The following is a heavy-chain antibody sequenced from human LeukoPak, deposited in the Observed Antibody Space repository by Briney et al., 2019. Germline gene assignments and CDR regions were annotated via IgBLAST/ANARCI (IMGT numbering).Heavy chain of an antibody. D-gene: IGHD2-15*01. CDR1: GSTFSSYW. CDR2: IKQDGSEK. V-gene: IGHV3-7*01. J-gene: IGHJ4*02. Sequence: PGGSLRLSCAASGSTFSSYWMSWVRQAPGKGLEWVANIKQDGSEKYYVDSVKGRFTISRDNAKNSLYLQMNSLRAEDTAVYYCARGPLVVVAATPLADYRGQGTLVTVSS. CDR3: ARGPLVVVAATPLADY.